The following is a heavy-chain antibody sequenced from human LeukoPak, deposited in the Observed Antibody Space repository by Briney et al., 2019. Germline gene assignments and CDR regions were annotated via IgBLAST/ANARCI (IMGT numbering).Heavy chain of an antibody. J-gene: IGHJ4*02. CDR3: ARESQTGYCSSTSCYPHGYFDY. D-gene: IGHD2-2*03. V-gene: IGHV4-4*07. CDR2: IYTSGST. Sequence: SETLSLTCTVSGGSISSYYWSWIRQPAGKGLEWIGRIYTSGSTNYNPSLKSRVTMSVDTSKNQFSLKLSSVTAADTAVYYCARESQTGYCSSTSCYPHGYFDYWGQGTLVTVSS. CDR1: GGSISSYY.